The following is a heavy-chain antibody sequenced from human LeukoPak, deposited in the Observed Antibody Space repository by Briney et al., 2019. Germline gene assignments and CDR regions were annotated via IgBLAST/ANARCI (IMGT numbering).Heavy chain of an antibody. V-gene: IGHV1-24*01. J-gene: IGHJ5*02. CDR2: FDPEDGET. CDR1: GYTLTELS. D-gene: IGHD2-15*01. Sequence: ASVKVSCKVSGYTLTELSMHWVRQAPGKGLEWMGGFDPEDGETIYAQKFQGRVTMTEDTSTDTAYMELSSLRSEDTAVYYCATAKRRPLGYCSGGSCFSNWFDPWGQGTLVTVSS. CDR3: ATAKRRPLGYCSGGSCFSNWFDP.